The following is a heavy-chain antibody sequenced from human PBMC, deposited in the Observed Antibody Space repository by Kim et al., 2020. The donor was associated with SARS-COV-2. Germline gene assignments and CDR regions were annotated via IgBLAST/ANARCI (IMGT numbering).Heavy chain of an antibody. V-gene: IGHV3-30-3*01. CDR2: ISYDGSNK. CDR1: GFTFSSYA. CDR3: PRPEADY. Sequence: GGSLRLSCAASGFTFSSYAMHWVRQAPGKGLEWVAVISYDGSNKYYADSVKGRFTISRDNSKNTLYLQMNSLRAEDTAVYYCPRPEADYWGQGTLVTVSS. J-gene: IGHJ4*02.